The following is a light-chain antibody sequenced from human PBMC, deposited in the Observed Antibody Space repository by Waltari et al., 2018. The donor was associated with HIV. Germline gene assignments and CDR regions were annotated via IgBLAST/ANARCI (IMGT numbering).Light chain of an antibody. V-gene: IGLV3-1*01. Sequence: SYELTQPPSVSVSPGQPASITCSGVKLGDKYHSWNQQKPGQSPVLVIYQDSKRPSGIPERFSGSNSGNTATLTISGTQAMDEADYYCQAWDSSTGGYVVFGGGTKLTVL. CDR1: KLGDKY. CDR3: QAWDSSTGGYVV. J-gene: IGLJ2*01. CDR2: QDS.